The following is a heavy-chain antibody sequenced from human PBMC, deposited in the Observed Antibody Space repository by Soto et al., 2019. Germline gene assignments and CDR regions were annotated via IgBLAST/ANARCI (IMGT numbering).Heavy chain of an antibody. CDR3: AKGLAWLVLYGFDY. D-gene: IGHD6-19*01. J-gene: IGHJ4*02. CDR2: ISGSGGST. V-gene: IGHV3-23*01. Sequence: EVQLLESGGGLVQPGGSLRLSCAASGFTFSSYAMSWVRQAPGKGLEWVSVISGSGGSTYYADSVKGRFTISGDNSKNTLYLQMNSLRAEDTAVYYCAKGLAWLVLYGFDYWGQGTLVTVSS. CDR1: GFTFSSYA.